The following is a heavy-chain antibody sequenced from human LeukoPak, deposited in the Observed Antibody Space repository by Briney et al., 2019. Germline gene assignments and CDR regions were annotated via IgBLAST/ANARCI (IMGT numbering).Heavy chain of an antibody. Sequence: GGSLRLSCAASGSTSSSDAMSWVRQAPGKGLEWVSAISGSGGSTDYADSVKGRFTISRDNAKNFLYLQMNSLRAEDTALYYCARDRFRVPIDHWGQGTLVTVSS. CDR2: ISGSGGST. V-gene: IGHV3-23*01. CDR3: ARDRFRVPIDH. D-gene: IGHD5/OR15-5a*01. J-gene: IGHJ4*02. CDR1: GSTSSSDA.